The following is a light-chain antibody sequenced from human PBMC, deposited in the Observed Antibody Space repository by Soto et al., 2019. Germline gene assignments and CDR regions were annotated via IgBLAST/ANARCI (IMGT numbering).Light chain of an antibody. V-gene: IGLV2-23*02. J-gene: IGLJ1*01. CDR1: SSDVGSYNL. CDR3: CSYARSSTPGV. Sequence: QSVLTQPASVSGSPGQSITISCTGTSSDVGSYNLVSWYQQHPGKAPTLMIYDVTNRPSGVSDRFSGSKSGNTASPTISGLQAEDEADYYCCSYARSSTPGVFGTGTKVT. CDR2: DVT.